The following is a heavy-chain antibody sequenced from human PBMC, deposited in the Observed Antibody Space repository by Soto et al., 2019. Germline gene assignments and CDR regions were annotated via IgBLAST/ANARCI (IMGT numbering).Heavy chain of an antibody. D-gene: IGHD4-17*01. J-gene: IGHJ2*01. CDR1: GFTFSSYA. CDR2: ISGSGGST. Sequence: EVQLLESGGGLVQPGGSLRFSCAASGFTFSSYAMNWVRQAPGKGLEWVSVISGSGGSTYYADAVKGRFTISRDNSKNTLYLQMKSLRAEDTAVYYCAKRTVGWYFDLWGRGTLVTVSS. CDR3: AKRTVGWYFDL. V-gene: IGHV3-23*01.